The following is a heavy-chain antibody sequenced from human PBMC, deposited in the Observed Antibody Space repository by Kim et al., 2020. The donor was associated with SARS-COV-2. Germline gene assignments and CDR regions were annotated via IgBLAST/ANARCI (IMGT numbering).Heavy chain of an antibody. Sequence: GGSLRLSCVVSGFTVSNTYMSWVRQAPGKGLEWVSIIYGGGSTYYADSVKGRFTISRDDSKNTVYLQMNSLRADDTAVYFCAREPSTYFDYWGQGTLVTVSS. CDR2: IYGGGST. J-gene: IGHJ4*02. CDR1: GFTVSNTY. CDR3: AREPSTYFDY. V-gene: IGHV3-66*01.